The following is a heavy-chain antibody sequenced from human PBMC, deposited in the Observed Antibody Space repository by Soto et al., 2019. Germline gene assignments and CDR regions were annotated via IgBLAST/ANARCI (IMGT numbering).Heavy chain of an antibody. D-gene: IGHD3-22*01. Sequence: GGSLRLSCAASGFTVSSNYMSWVRQAPGKGLEWVSVIYSGGSTYYADSVKGRFTISRDNSKNTLYLQMNSLRAEDTAVYYCARVSLGHYDSSGYYYFDYWGQGTLVTVSS. CDR3: ARVSLGHYDSSGYYYFDY. V-gene: IGHV3-53*01. CDR2: IYSGGST. J-gene: IGHJ4*02. CDR1: GFTVSSNY.